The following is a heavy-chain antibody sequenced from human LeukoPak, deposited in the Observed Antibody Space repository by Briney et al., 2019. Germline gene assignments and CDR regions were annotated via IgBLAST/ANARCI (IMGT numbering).Heavy chain of an antibody. D-gene: IGHD3-22*01. CDR2: INHSGST. V-gene: IGHV4-34*01. Sequence: SETLSLTCAVYGGSFSGYYWSWIRQPPGKGLEWIGEINHSGSTNYNPSLKSRVTISVDTSKNQFSLKLSSVTAADTAVYYCARGRANLRRGYHDSSANYFDYWGQGTLVTVSS. J-gene: IGHJ4*02. CDR1: GGSFSGYY. CDR3: ARGRANLRRGYHDSSANYFDY.